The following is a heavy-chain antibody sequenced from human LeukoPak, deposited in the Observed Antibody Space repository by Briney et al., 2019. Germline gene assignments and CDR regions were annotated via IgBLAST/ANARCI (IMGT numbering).Heavy chain of an antibody. CDR2: IRYDGSNK. CDR1: GFTFSSYG. D-gene: IGHD2-2*01. CDR3: AKVNSGYCSSTSCYGDY. V-gene: IGHV3-30*02. Sequence: GGFLRLSCAASGFTFSSYGMHWVRQAPGKGLEWVAFIRYDGSNKYYADSVKGRFTISRDNSKNTLYLRMNSLRAEDTAVYYCAKVNSGYCSSTSCYGDYWGQGTLVTVSS. J-gene: IGHJ4*02.